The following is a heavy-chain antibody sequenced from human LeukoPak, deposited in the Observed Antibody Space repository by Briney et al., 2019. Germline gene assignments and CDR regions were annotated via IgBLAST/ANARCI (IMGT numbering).Heavy chain of an antibody. V-gene: IGHV1-18*01. CDR1: GYTFTSYG. J-gene: IGHJ6*02. CDR2: ISAYNGNT. Sequence: ASVKVSCKASGYTFTSYGISWVRQAPGQGLEWMGWISAYNGNTNYAQKLQGRVTMTTHTSTSTAYMELRSLRSDDTAVYYCARQVRFLEWLFPDYYYYYGMDVWGQGTTVTVSS. D-gene: IGHD3-3*01. CDR3: ARQVRFLEWLFPDYYYYYGMDV.